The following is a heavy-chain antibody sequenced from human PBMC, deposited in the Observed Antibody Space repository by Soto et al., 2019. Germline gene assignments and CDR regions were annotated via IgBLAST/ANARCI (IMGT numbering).Heavy chain of an antibody. CDR3: TTVEKSYYGDFPFDY. CDR1: GFTFSNAW. CDR2: IKSKTDGGTT. J-gene: IGHJ4*02. V-gene: IGHV3-15*07. Sequence: GGSLRLSCAASGFTFSNAWMNWVRQAPGKGLEWVGRIKSKTDGGTTDYAAPVKGRFTISRDDSKNTLYLQMNSLKTEDTAVYYCTTVEKSYYGDFPFDYWGQGTLVTVSS. D-gene: IGHD4-17*01.